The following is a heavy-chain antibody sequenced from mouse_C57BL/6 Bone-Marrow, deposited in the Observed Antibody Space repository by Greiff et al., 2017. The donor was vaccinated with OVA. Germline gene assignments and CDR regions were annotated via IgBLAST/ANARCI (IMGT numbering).Heavy chain of an antibody. D-gene: IGHD3-3*01. CDR3: ARGGGDGGFAY. Sequence: VQLQQPGAELVKPGASVKLSCKASGYTFTSYWMQWVKQRPGQGLEWIGEIDPSDSYTNYNQKFKGKATLTVDTSSSTAYMPLSSLTSEDSAVYCCARGGGDGGFAYWGQGTLVTVSA. J-gene: IGHJ3*01. CDR2: IDPSDSYT. V-gene: IGHV1-50*01. CDR1: GYTFTSYW.